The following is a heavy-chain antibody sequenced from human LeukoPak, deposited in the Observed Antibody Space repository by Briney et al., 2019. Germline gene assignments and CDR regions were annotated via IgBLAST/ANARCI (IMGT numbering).Heavy chain of an antibody. CDR1: GFIFSDPY. V-gene: IGHV3-11*01. CDR2: INGNGDQV. Sequence: GGSLRLSCAASGFIFSDPYMSWIRQAPGKGLEWVSKINGNGDQVYYADSVRGRFTISRDNAKESLYLQMNSLRPEDTGLYYCTREMRVGGIGSSSAFDLWGQGTMVVVSS. J-gene: IGHJ3*01. CDR3: TREMRVGGIGSSSAFDL. D-gene: IGHD2-2*03.